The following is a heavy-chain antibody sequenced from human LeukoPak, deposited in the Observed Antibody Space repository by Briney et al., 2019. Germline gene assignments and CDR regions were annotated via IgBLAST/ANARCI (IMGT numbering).Heavy chain of an antibody. V-gene: IGHV4-30-4*08. J-gene: IGHJ4*02. D-gene: IGHD1-14*01. CDR3: ATAHRKYLNY. Sequence: SETLSLTCTVSGGSVSSGDYYWSWLRQPPGKGLEFIGYIYYTGSTYYNPSFQSRVSISVDTSKNQFSLRLSSVTAADPAVYYCATAHRKYLNYWGQGTLVTVSS. CDR1: GGSVSSGDYY. CDR2: IYYTGST.